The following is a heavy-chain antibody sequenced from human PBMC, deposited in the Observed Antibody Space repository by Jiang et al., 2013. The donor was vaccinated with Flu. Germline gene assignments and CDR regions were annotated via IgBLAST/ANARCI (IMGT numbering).Heavy chain of an antibody. CDR1: GFSLSATGVG. J-gene: IGHJ3*02. CDR2: IYWDDDR. V-gene: IGHV2-5*02. CDR3: AHVVITYGGVIGDDAFDY. D-gene: IGHD3-16*02. Sequence: KPTQTLTLTCTFSGFSLSATGVGVGWIRQPPGKALEWLAVIYWDDDRRYSPSLKSRLAITKDTSRNQVVLIMTNMDPVDTATYYCAHVVITYGGVIGDDAFDYLGAKGQVVTVSS.